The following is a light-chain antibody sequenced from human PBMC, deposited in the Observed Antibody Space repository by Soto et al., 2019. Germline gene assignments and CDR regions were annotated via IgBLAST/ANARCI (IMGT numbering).Light chain of an antibody. V-gene: IGLV2-23*02. CDR3: CSYAGSSTFVV. J-gene: IGLJ2*01. Sequence: QSALTQPASVSGSPGQSITISCTGTSSDVGSYNLVSWYQQHPGKAPKVMIYEVSKRPSGVSNRFSGSKSGNTASLTISGLQAEDGADYYCCSYAGSSTFVVFGGGTKLTVL. CDR2: EVS. CDR1: SSDVGSYNL.